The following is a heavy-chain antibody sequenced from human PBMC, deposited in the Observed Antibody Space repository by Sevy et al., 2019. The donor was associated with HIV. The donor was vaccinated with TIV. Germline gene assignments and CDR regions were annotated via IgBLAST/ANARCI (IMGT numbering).Heavy chain of an antibody. J-gene: IGHJ6*03. CDR2: ISWDGGST. V-gene: IGHV3-43D*04. Sequence: GGSLRLSCAASGFTFDDYAMHWVRQAPGKGLEWVSLISWDGGSTYYADSVKGRFTISRDNSKNSLYLQMNSLRAEDTALYYCAKNGGGYDKSHYYYYYYMDVWGKGTTVTVFS. D-gene: IGHD5-12*01. CDR1: GFTFDDYA. CDR3: AKNGGGYDKSHYYYYYYMDV.